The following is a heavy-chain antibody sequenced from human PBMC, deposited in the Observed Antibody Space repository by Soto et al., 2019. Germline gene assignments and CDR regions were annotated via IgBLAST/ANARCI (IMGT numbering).Heavy chain of an antibody. D-gene: IGHD2-2*01. CDR2: IYYSGTT. J-gene: IGHJ5*02. CDR3: ARYCSSVTCPGFAP. CDR1: GCSVISGSYY. V-gene: IGHV4-61*01. Sequence: DTLGLTCTVSGCSVISGSYYCSWIRQPPGKELEWIGYIYYSGTTNYNPSLKSPVTMSVHTSKNQFSLKLSSVTAAETAVYYFARYCSSVTCPGFAPSGQVTLGIV.